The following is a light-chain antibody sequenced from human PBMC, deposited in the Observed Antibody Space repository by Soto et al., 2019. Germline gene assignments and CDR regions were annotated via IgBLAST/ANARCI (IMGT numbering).Light chain of an antibody. Sequence: QSALTQPASVSGSPGQSITISCTGTSSDVGSYNLVSWYQQHPGKAPKLMIYEGSKRPSGGSNRFSGSKSGNTASLTISGLPADDEADYYCCSYAGSSTLDYVFGTGTKLTVL. CDR2: EGS. CDR3: CSYAGSSTLDYV. J-gene: IGLJ1*01. V-gene: IGLV2-23*01. CDR1: SSDVGSYNL.